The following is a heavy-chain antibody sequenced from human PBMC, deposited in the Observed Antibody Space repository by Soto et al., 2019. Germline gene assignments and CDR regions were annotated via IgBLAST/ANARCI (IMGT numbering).Heavy chain of an antibody. J-gene: IGHJ4*02. Sequence: QVQLVESGGGVVQPGRSLRLSCAASGFTFSSYAMHWVRQAPGKGLEWVAVISNDGSNKYYADSVKGRFTISRDNSKNTLYLQRNSLRAEDTAVYYCARDYGGYFDYWGQGTLVTVSS. D-gene: IGHD3-10*01. CDR2: ISNDGSNK. CDR3: ARDYGGYFDY. CDR1: GFTFSSYA. V-gene: IGHV3-30-3*01.